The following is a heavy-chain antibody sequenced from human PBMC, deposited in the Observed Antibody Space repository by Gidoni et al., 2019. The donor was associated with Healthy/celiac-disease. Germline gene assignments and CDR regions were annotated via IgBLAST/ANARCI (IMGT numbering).Heavy chain of an antibody. J-gene: IGHJ6*02. CDR3: TTGADSTSWHEGRCGGDCDHYYYYYGMDV. V-gene: IGHV3-15*01. CDR2: IKSKTDGGTT. D-gene: IGHD2-21*02. CDR1: GFTFSNAW. Sequence: EVQLVESGGGLVKPGGSLRLSCAASGFTFSNAWMSWVRQAPGKGLEWVGRIKSKTDGGTTDYAAPVKGRFTISRDDSKNTLYLQMNSLKTEDTAVYYCTTGADSTSWHEGRCGGDCDHYYYYYGMDVWGQGTTVTVSS.